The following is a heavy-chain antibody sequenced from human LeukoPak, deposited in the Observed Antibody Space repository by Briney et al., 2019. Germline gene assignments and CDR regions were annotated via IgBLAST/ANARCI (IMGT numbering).Heavy chain of an antibody. D-gene: IGHD1-26*01. Sequence: KPSETLFLTCAVYGGSFSGYYWSWIRQPPGKGLEWIGEINHSGSTNYNPSLKSRVTISVDTSKNQFSLKLSSVTAADTAVYYCARVVGATRCHFDYWGQGTLVTVSS. CDR1: GGSFSGYY. V-gene: IGHV4-34*01. CDR3: ARVVGATRCHFDY. CDR2: INHSGST. J-gene: IGHJ4*02.